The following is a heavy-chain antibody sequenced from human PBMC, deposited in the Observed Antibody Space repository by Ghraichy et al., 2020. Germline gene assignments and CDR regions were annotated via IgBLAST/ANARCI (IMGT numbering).Heavy chain of an antibody. V-gene: IGHV3-7*01. CDR2: INQDGSEK. CDR3: ARVARRHVAAGPFDY. CDR1: GFTFSSYW. Sequence: GGSLRLSCAASGFTFSSYWMSWVRQAPGKGLEWVANINQDGSEKYYVDSVKGRFTISRDNAKNSLYLQMNSLRAEDTAVYYCARVARRHVAAGPFDYWGQGTLVTVSS. D-gene: IGHD6-13*01. J-gene: IGHJ4*02.